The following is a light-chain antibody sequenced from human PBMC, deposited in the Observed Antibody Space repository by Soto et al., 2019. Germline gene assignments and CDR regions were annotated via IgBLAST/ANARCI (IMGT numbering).Light chain of an antibody. J-gene: IGKJ1*01. CDR3: QQYGTSPST. CDR1: QSVSSSY. Sequence: EIVLTQSPGTLSLSPGERATLSCRASQSVSSSYFAWYQQKPGQPPRLLIYDASSMASGIPERFSGSGCGTDFKFTSSRLEAEDVAVYYCQQYGTSPSTFGDGTKVEIK. V-gene: IGKV3-20*01. CDR2: DAS.